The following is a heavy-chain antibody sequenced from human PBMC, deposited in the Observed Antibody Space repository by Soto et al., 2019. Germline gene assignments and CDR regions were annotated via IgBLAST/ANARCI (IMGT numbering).Heavy chain of an antibody. V-gene: IGHV5-51*01. CDR3: ARHTVYTKSVCPSSAHYYESCCYSFGEAFDI. CDR1: GYSFTSYW. Sequence: GESLKISCKGSGYSFTSYWIGWVRQMPGKGPEGMGIFYSGDSDTRYSPSFQGPVTILPDQSLSTAYPQWSNLKASDTARIYCARHTVYTKSVCPSSAHYYESCCYSFGEAFDIWGQGTMVTVSS. CDR2: FYSGDSDT. D-gene: IGHD3-22*01. J-gene: IGHJ3*02.